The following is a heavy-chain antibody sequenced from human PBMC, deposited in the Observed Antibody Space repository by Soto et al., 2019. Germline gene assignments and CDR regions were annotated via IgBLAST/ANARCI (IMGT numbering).Heavy chain of an antibody. CDR2: ISGSGGSI. CDR3: AKDATKDFWSGLADY. D-gene: IGHD3-3*01. J-gene: IGHJ4*02. Sequence: PGGSLRLSCATSVFTFSIYAMSWVRQAPGKGLEWVSAISGSGGSIYYADSVKGRFTISRDNSKNTLYLQMNSLRAEDTAVYYCAKDATKDFWSGLADYWGQGTLVTVSS. CDR1: VFTFSIYA. V-gene: IGHV3-23*01.